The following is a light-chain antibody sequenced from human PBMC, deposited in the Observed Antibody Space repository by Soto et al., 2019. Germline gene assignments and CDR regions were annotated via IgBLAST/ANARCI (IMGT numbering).Light chain of an antibody. Sequence: QSALTQPASVSGSPGQSITISCTGTSSDVGDNKYVSWYQHHPGKAPRLMIYEVSNRPSGVSNRFSGSKSGNTASLTISGFQAEDEADYYCSSFISSSINSVFGGGTQLTVL. J-gene: IGLJ3*02. CDR3: SSFISSSINSV. CDR1: SSDVGDNKY. V-gene: IGLV2-14*01. CDR2: EVS.